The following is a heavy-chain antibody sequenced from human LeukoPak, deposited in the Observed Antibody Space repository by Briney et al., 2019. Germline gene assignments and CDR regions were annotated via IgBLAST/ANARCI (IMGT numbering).Heavy chain of an antibody. Sequence: ASVKVSCKASGYTFTNYAISWVRQAPGQGLEWMGWISAYNGNTKYTQKFQGRVTMTRDTSTSTAYMELRSLRSDDTAIYYCARDGRHRLLWVGGSEGGWFDPWGQGTLVTVSS. CDR2: ISAYNGNT. V-gene: IGHV1-18*01. CDR1: GYTFTNYA. CDR3: ARDGRHRLLWVGGSEGGWFDP. J-gene: IGHJ5*02. D-gene: IGHD3-10*01.